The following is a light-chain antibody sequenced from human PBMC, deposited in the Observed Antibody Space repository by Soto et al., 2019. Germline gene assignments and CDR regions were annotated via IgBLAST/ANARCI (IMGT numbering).Light chain of an antibody. V-gene: IGKV3-11*01. Sequence: EIVLTQSPATLSLSPGERATLSCRASQSVSSYLAWYLQKPGQAPRLLIYGASNRATGIPARFSGSESGTDVTITISSPEPEDCAVYYCQDGSGWPITFGQGTRLEIK. CDR2: GAS. CDR3: QDGSGWPIT. CDR1: QSVSSY. J-gene: IGKJ5*01.